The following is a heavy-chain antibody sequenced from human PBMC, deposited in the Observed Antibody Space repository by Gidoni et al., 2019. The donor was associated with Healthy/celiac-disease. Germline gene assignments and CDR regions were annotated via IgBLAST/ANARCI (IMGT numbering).Heavy chain of an antibody. V-gene: IGHV3-23*01. CDR1: GFTFSSYA. CDR2: ISGSGGST. CDR3: ASSGYYDFGRGYYVDY. J-gene: IGHJ4*02. D-gene: IGHD3-3*01. Sequence: EVQLLESGGGLVQPGGSLRLSCAASGFTFSSYAMSWVRQAPGKGLEWVSAISGSGGSTYYADSVKGRFTISRDNSKNTLYLQMNSLRAEDTAVYYCASSGYYDFGRGYYVDYWGQGTLVTVSS.